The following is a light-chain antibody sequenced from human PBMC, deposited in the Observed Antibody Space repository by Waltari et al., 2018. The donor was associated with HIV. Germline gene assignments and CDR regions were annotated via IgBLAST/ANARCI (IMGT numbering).Light chain of an antibody. CDR3: CSYAGSSTFVV. J-gene: IGLJ2*01. V-gene: IGLV2-23*02. CDR2: EVS. Sequence: SALTQPASVSGSPGQSITLPFTGTCSDVGSYNLVSWYQQHPGKAHKLLIYEVSKRPSGVSNRFSGSKSGNTAYLTISGLQAEDEADYYCCSYAGSSTFVVFGGGTKLTVL. CDR1: CSDVGSYNL.